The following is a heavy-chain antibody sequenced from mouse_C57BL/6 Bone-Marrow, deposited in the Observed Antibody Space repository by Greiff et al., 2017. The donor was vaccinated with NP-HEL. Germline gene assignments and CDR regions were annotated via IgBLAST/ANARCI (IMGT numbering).Heavy chain of an antibody. J-gene: IGHJ3*01. CDR2: IYPRSGNT. Sequence: VQLQQSGAELARPGASVKLSCKASGYTFTSYGISWVKQRPGQGLEWIGEIYPRSGNTYYNEKFKGKATLTVDKSSSTAYMELRSLTSADSAVLFCACLRGSYLAYWGQGTLVTVSA. V-gene: IGHV1-81*01. CDR3: ACLRGSYLAY. CDR1: GYTFTSYG. D-gene: IGHD2-10*01.